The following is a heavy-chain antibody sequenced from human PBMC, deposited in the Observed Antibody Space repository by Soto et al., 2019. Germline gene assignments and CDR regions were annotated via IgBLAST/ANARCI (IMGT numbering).Heavy chain of an antibody. CDR1: GFTFSSYA. CDR3: AKDRAYCGGDCYSIDAFDI. Sequence: PGGSLRLSCAASGFTFSSYAMSWVRQAPGKGLEWVSAISGSGGSTYYADSVKGRFTISRDNSKNTLYLQMNSLRAEDTAVYYCAKDRAYCGGDCYSIDAFDIWGQGTMVTV. D-gene: IGHD2-21*02. V-gene: IGHV3-23*01. J-gene: IGHJ3*02. CDR2: ISGSGGST.